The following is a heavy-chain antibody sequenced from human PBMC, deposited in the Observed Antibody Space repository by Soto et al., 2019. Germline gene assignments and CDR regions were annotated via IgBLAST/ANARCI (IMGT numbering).Heavy chain of an antibody. CDR2: IYHSGSA. CDR3: ARADSVFLAKGFDL. CDR1: GGSIKTDNW. V-gene: IGHV4-4*02. Sequence: SETLSLTCDVSGGSIKTDNWWTWVRQSPGKGLEWIGEIYHSGSAFYNPSLNNRLTISIDKSKKQFSLTLTSVTAADTAVYFCARADSVFLAKGFDLWGQGTQGTAPQ. J-gene: IGHJ4*02. D-gene: IGHD2-21*02.